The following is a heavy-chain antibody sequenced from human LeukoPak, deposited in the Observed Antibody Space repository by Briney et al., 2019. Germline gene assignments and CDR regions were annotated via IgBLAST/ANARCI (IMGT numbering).Heavy chain of an antibody. CDR1: GFTFSSDA. CDR2: ISSSGGSA. CDR3: AKVGDGHCSTTSCYGWFDP. V-gene: IGHV3-23*01. J-gene: IGHJ5*02. Sequence: GSLRLSCAASGFTFSSDAMSWVRQAPGKGLEWVSAISSSGGSAYYAGSVKGRFTISRDNSKNTLYLQMNSLRAEDTVVYYCAKVGDGHCSTTSCYGWFDPWGQGTLVTVSS. D-gene: IGHD2-2*01.